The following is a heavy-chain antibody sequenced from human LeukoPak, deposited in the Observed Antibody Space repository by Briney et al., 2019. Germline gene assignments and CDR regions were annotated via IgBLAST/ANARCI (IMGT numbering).Heavy chain of an antibody. J-gene: IGHJ4*02. CDR2: IIPIFGTA. CDR1: GGTFSSYA. Sequence: GASVEVSCRASGGTFSSYAISWVRQAPGQGLEWLGGIIPIFGTANYAQKFQGRVTITTDESTSTAYMELSSLRSEDTAVYYCAREEMATIPRVRYFDYWGQGTLVTVSS. V-gene: IGHV1-69*05. CDR3: AREEMATIPRVRYFDY. D-gene: IGHD5-24*01.